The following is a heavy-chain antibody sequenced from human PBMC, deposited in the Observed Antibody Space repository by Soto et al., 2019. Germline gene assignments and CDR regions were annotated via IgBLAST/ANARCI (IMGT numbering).Heavy chain of an antibody. CDR2: ILSDGSNK. V-gene: IGHV3-30-3*01. CDR3: ASDVFQEDV. J-gene: IGHJ6*02. CDR1: GFTFSSYA. Sequence: QVQLVESGGGVVQPGRSLRLSCAASGFTFSSYAMHWVRQAPGKGLKWVAVILSDGSNKWYVDSVKGRFTISRDNSKNTLYLQMNSRRAEDTAVYYCASDVFQEDVWGQGTTVTVSS.